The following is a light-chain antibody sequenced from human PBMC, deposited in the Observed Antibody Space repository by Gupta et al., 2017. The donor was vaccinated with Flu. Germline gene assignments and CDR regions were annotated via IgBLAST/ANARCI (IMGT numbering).Light chain of an antibody. CDR2: EDN. CDR3: QAWDSSTVV. CDR1: KLGNKY. V-gene: IGLV3-1*01. Sequence: SYELTQPPSVSVSPGQTASITCSGDKLGNKYASWYQQKPGQSPVVVIYEDNKRPSGIPERFSGSNSGTTATLTISGTQAMDEAYYYCQAWDSSTVVFGGGTKLTVL. J-gene: IGLJ2*01.